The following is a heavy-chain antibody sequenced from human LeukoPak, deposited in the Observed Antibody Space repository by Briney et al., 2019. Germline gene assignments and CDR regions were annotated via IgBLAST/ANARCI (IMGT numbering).Heavy chain of an antibody. V-gene: IGHV3-15*01. CDR2: IKSKPDGGTT. D-gene: IGHD4-17*01. CDR3: TTDPHYDTEY. J-gene: IGHJ4*02. CDR1: GFTFSNAW. Sequence: GGSLRLSCAASGFTFSNAWMSCVRQAPGKGVEWVGRIKSKPDGGTTDYAAPVKGRFTISRDDSQNTLYLQMKSLKAEDTAVYYCTTDPHYDTEYWGQGTLVTVSS.